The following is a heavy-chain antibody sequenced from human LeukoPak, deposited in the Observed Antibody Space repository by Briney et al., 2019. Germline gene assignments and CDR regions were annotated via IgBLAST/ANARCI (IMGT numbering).Heavy chain of an antibody. CDR1: GGTFSSYA. J-gene: IGHJ5*02. CDR2: IIPIFGTA. V-gene: IGHV1-69*05. Sequence: SVKVSCKASGGTFSSYATSWVRQAPGQGLEWMGRIIPIFGTANYAQKFQGRVTITTDESTSTAYMELSSLRSEDTAVYYCARVRRAEYCSGGSCYNNWFDPWGQGTLVTVSS. D-gene: IGHD2-15*01. CDR3: ARVRRAEYCSGGSCYNNWFDP.